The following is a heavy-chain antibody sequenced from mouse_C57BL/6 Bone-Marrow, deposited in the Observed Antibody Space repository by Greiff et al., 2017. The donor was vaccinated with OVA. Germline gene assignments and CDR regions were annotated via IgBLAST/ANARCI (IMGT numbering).Heavy chain of an antibody. Sequence: EVQLQESGPGLVKPSQSLYLTCSVTGYSITSCYYWYWIRQFPGTKLEWIGYISYDGSTNYKQSLKNRISITRDTSKNQIFLKLKSVTTEDTATYYCARGTTVVSTYYYAMDYWGQGTSVTVSA. J-gene: IGHJ4*01. CDR3: ARGTTVVSTYYYAMDY. CDR2: ISYDGST. D-gene: IGHD1-1*01. V-gene: IGHV3-6*01. CDR1: GYSITSCYY.